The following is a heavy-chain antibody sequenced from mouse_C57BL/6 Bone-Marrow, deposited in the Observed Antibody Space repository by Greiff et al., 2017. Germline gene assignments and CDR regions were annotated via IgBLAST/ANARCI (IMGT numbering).Heavy chain of an antibody. CDR3: AGDSSGYLYFDY. CDR1: GFPITSGYY. D-gene: IGHD3-2*02. Sequence: VMLVESGPGLVKPSPSLFLTCSITGFPITSGYYWIWIRQSPGKPLEWMGYITHSGETFYNPSLQSPISITRETSANQFFLQLHSVTTEDTAMYYCAGDSSGYLYFDYWGQGTTLTVSS. CDR2: ITHSGET. V-gene: IGHV12-3*01. J-gene: IGHJ2*01.